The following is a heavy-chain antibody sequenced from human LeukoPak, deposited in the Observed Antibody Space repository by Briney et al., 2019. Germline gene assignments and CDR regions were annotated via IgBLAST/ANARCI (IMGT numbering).Heavy chain of an antibody. CDR1: GGTFSSYA. Sequence: SVKVSCKASGGTFSSYAISWVRQAPGQGLEWMGGIIPIFGTANYAQKFQGRVTITADESTSTPYMELSSLRSEDTAVYYCARDLIRDFWSGSGTLRGYYYYMDVWGKGTTVTVSS. V-gene: IGHV1-69*13. CDR3: ARDLIRDFWSGSGTLRGYYYYMDV. CDR2: IIPIFGTA. J-gene: IGHJ6*03. D-gene: IGHD3-3*01.